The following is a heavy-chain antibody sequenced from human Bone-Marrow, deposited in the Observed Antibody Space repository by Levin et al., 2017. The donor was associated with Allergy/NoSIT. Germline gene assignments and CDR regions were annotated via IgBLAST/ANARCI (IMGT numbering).Heavy chain of an antibody. D-gene: IGHD3-10*01. CDR1: GSSFSSGFH. CDR2: IYHNGNT. Sequence: SETLSLTCNVSGSSFSSGFHWGWIRQPPGKGLEWIGSIYHNGNTNYNPSLKSRVTVSLDTSKNQFSLRLSSVTATDTALYYCARVVGVMIPAAIDYWGQGTLVTVSS. V-gene: IGHV4-38-2*02. CDR3: ARVVGVMIPAAIDY. J-gene: IGHJ4*02.